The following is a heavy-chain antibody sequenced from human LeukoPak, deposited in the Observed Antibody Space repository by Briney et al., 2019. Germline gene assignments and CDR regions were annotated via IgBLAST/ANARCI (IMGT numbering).Heavy chain of an antibody. CDR1: GFTFSSHW. D-gene: IGHD2-21*01. Sequence: GGSLRLSCAASGFTFSSHWMHWVRQAPGKGLVWVSRINGDGSNTTYADSVKGRFTISRDNAKNTLYLQMNSLRAEDTAVYYCATLGCAGENCPRAGRALGGYWGQGTLVTVSS. J-gene: IGHJ4*02. CDR3: ATLGCAGENCPRAGRALGGY. CDR2: INGDGSNT. V-gene: IGHV3-74*03.